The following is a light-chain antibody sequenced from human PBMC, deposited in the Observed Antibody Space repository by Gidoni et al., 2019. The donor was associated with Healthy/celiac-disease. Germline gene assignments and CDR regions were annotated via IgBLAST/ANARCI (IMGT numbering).Light chain of an antibody. V-gene: IGKV3-15*01. Sequence: DIVMTQSPATLSVSPGERATLSRRASQGVSSNLAWYQQKPGQAPRLLIYGASTRATGIPARFSGSGSGTEFTLTISSLQSEDFAVYYCQQYNNWLGTFGQGTKLEIK. CDR1: QGVSSN. CDR2: GAS. J-gene: IGKJ2*01. CDR3: QQYNNWLGT.